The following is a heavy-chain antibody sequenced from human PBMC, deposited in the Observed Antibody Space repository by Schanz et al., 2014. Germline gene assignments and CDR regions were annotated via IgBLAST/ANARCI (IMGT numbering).Heavy chain of an antibody. J-gene: IGHJ4*02. CDR1: GFTISSYS. D-gene: IGHD2-15*01. V-gene: IGHV3-48*01. Sequence: EGQLLESGGGLIQPGGSLRLSCAASGFTISSYSMNWVRQAPGKGLEWLSYIDGKSTTVYYADSVKGRFTISRDNSKNTLYLQMNTLRAEDTAVYYCARDRGYCSGGSCLTFDYWGQGTLVTVSS. CDR3: ARDRGYCSGGSCLTFDY. CDR2: IDGKSTTV.